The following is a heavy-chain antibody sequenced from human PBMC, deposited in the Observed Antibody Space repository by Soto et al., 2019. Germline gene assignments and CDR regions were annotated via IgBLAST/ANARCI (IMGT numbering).Heavy chain of an antibody. CDR2: INPSGGST. D-gene: IGHD4-17*01. Sequence: ASVKVSCKASGYTFTSYYMHWVRQAPGQGLEWMGIINPSGGSTSYAQKFQGRVTMTRDTSTSTVYMELSSLRSEDTAVYYCARDLFPQAAGVTTGDYYYYGMDVWGQGTTVTVSS. J-gene: IGHJ6*02. V-gene: IGHV1-46*01. CDR1: GYTFTSYY. CDR3: ARDLFPQAAGVTTGDYYYYGMDV.